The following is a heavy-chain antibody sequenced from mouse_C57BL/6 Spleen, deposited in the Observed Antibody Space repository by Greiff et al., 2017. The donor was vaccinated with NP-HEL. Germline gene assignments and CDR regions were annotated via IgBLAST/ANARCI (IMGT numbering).Heavy chain of an antibody. CDR3: ARAYYSNYDFAY. D-gene: IGHD2-5*01. CDR2: ISDGGSYT. CDR1: GFTFSSYA. J-gene: IGHJ3*01. V-gene: IGHV5-4*03. Sequence: EVKLMESGGGLVKPGGSLKLSCAASGFTFSSYAMSWVRQTPEKRLEWVATISDGGSYTYYPDNVKGRFTISRDNAKNNLYLQMSHLKSEDTAMYYCARAYYSNYDFAYWGQGTLVTVSA.